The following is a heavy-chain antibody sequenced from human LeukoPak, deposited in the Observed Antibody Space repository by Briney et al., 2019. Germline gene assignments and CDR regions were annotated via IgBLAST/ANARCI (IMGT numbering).Heavy chain of an antibody. Sequence: GESLKISCKGSGYSFTSYWIGWVRQMPGKGLEWVSGINWNGGKIGYADSVKGRFTISRDSAKSSLYLQMNTLRAEDMAFYYCAKALSSSFTGSSWEYWGQGTLVTVSS. J-gene: IGHJ4*02. CDR1: GYSFTSYW. CDR2: INWNGGKI. D-gene: IGHD6-6*01. V-gene: IGHV3-20*04. CDR3: AKALSSSFTGSSWEY.